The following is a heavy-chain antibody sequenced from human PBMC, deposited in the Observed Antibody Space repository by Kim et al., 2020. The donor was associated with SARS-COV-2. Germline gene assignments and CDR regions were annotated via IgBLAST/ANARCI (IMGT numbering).Heavy chain of an antibody. CDR2: MTKSGDYI. J-gene: IGHJ4*02. CDR1: GFIFSSEV. Sequence: GGSLRLSCAASGFIFSSEVMSWVRQAPGKGLEWVSGMTKSGDYIFDADSVKGRFSISRDNSKNTLSLQMNSLTAEDTAIYYCVKGSAADYWGQGTLVTVSS. V-gene: IGHV3-23*01. D-gene: IGHD6-13*01. CDR3: VKGSAADY.